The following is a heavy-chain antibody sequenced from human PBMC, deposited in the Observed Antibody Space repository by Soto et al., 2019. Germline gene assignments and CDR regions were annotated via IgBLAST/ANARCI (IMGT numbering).Heavy chain of an antibody. V-gene: IGHV4-4*02. CDR1: GDSIKSSHW. J-gene: IGHJ4*02. CDR2: ISHSGST. D-gene: IGHD3-3*02. Sequence: PSETLSLTCAVSGDSIKSSHWWNWVRQPPGKGLEWIGQISHSGSTNYNPSLTSRVTISVDKSKNHFSLKVTSVTAADTAVYYCAARHFRSGPRTDTRLDYGGQGTLVTGSS. CDR3: AARHFRSGPRTDTRLDY.